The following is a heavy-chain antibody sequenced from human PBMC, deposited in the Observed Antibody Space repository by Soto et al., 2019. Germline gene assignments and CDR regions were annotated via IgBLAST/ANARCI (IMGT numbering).Heavy chain of an antibody. D-gene: IGHD3-10*01. CDR1: GGSISSGGYS. Sequence: TLSLTCAFSGGSISSGGYSWSWIRQPPGKGLEWIGYIYYSGSTYYNPSLKSRVTISVDTSKNQFSLKLSSVTAADTAVYYCARERITMVRGVIPRAGTFDYWGQGTLVTVSS. J-gene: IGHJ4*02. CDR2: IYYSGST. V-gene: IGHV4-31*11. CDR3: ARERITMVRGVIPRAGTFDY.